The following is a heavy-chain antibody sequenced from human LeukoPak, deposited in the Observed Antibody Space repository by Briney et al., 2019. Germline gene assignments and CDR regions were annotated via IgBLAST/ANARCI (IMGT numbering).Heavy chain of an antibody. D-gene: IGHD6-19*01. V-gene: IGHV4-34*01. CDR2: INHSGST. J-gene: IGHJ4*02. CDR3: ARGRFGSSGRRTAFDY. CDR1: GGSFSGYY. Sequence: PSETLSLTCAVYGGSFSGYYWSWIRQPPGKGLEWIGEINHSGSTNYNPSLKSRVTISVDTSKNQFSLKLSSVTAADTAVYYCARGRFGSSGRRTAFDYWGQGTLVTVSS.